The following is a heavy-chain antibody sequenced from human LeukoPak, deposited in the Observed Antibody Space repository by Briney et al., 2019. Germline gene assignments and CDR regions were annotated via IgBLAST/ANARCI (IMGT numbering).Heavy chain of an antibody. J-gene: IGHJ6*02. CDR3: ARGGFYYDFWSGPHYGMDV. CDR2: IIPIFGTA. D-gene: IGHD3-3*01. CDR1: GGTFSSYA. V-gene: IGHV1-69*13. Sequence: SVKVSCKASGGTFSSYAISWVRQAPGQGLEWMGGIIPIFGTANYAQKFQGRVTITADESTSTAYMELSSLRSEDTAVYYCARGGFYYDFWSGPHYGMDVWGRGTTVTVSS.